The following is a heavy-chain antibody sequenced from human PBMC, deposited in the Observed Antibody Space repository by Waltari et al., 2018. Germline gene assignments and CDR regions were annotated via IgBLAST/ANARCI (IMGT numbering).Heavy chain of an antibody. D-gene: IGHD3-3*01. CDR3: ARDFYDSRSGFYTPGLFDV. CDR1: GFNFNKSW. Sequence: EVNLVQSGGGSVQPGGFLRLSCAASGFNFNKSWMSWVRQVPGKGRGGVATHKQDGRDTYYVDSVSGRFTMSRDNGDNSLDLQMRSLRAEDTAVYVCARDFYDSRSGFYTPGLFDVWGQGSLVTVSS. J-gene: IGHJ4*02. V-gene: IGHV3-7*01. CDR2: HKQDGRDT.